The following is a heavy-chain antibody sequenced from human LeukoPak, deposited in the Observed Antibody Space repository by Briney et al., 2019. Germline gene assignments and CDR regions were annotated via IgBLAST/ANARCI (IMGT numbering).Heavy chain of an antibody. CDR3: ARVGREGVRDY. V-gene: IGHV3-30*04. CDR2: VSSHGVDK. Sequence: GTSLRLSCAASGFAFSSYAMHWVRQAPGKGLEWLAVVSSHGVDKFYADSVRGRFTISKDTSKNTLYLQMNSLRAEDTAVYYCARVGREGVRDYWGQGTLVTVSS. J-gene: IGHJ4*02. D-gene: IGHD5-24*01. CDR1: GFAFSSYA.